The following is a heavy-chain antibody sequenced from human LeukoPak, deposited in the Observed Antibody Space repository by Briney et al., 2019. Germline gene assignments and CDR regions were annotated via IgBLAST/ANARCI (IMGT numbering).Heavy chain of an antibody. CDR1: GDSVSSNSAA. D-gene: IGHD3-10*01. CDR2: TYYRSKWYN. CDR3: ARVSMVRGTNYYYYYMDV. J-gene: IGHJ6*03. V-gene: IGHV6-1*01. Sequence: SQTLSLTCAISGDSVSSNSAAWNWIRQSPSRGLEWLGRTYYRSKWYNDYAVSVKSRITINPDTSKNQFSLQLNSVTPEDTAVYYCARVSMVRGTNYYYYYMDVWGKGTTVTISS.